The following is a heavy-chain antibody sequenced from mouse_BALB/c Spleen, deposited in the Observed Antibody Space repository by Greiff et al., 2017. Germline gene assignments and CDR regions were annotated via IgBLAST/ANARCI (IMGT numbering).Heavy chain of an antibody. Sequence: EVQLQESGPGLVKPSQSLSLTCSVTGYSITSGYYWNWIRQFPGNKLEWMGYISYDGSNNYKPSLKNRISITRDTSKNQFFLKLNSVTTEDTATYYCARKPYYYGSSPYAMDYWGQGTSVTVSS. V-gene: IGHV3-6*02. CDR1: GYSITSGYY. D-gene: IGHD1-1*01. CDR2: ISYDGSN. J-gene: IGHJ4*01. CDR3: ARKPYYYGSSPYAMDY.